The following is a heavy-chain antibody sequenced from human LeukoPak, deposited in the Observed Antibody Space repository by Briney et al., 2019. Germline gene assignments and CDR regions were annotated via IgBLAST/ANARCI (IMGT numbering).Heavy chain of an antibody. CDR2: IYYTGST. CDR3: ARHLYYGDYYFDY. CDR1: GGSVSSSSYY. V-gene: IGHV4-39*01. D-gene: IGHD4-17*01. Sequence: SETLSFTCTVSGGSVSSSSYYWGWIRQPPGKGLEWIGSIYYTGSTYYNPSLKSRVTISVDTSKNQFSLKLSSVTAADTAIYYCARHLYYGDYYFDYWGRGTLVTVSS. J-gene: IGHJ4*02.